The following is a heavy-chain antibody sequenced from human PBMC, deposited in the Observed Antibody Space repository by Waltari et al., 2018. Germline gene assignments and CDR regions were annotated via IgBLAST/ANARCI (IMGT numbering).Heavy chain of an antibody. D-gene: IGHD6-19*01. Sequence: QVHLVESGGGVVKPGNSLRLSCAASGFTFNCNARHGRRQAPGKEREWVTVISCDGSDKYYSDSLKGRFTVSRDNSKNTVYLEMNSPRGDDTAVYYCARAEAGTNMPPDFWGQGTPVTVSS. V-gene: IGHV3-30*03. CDR2: ISCDGSDK. CDR3: ARAEAGTNMPPDF. CDR1: GFTFNCNA. J-gene: IGHJ4*02.